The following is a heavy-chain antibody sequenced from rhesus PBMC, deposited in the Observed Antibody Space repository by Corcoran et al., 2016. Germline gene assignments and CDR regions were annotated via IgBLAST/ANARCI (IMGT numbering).Heavy chain of an antibody. V-gene: IGHV4-73*01. CDR3: AREGSGGSSS. D-gene: IGHD4-29*01. CDR1: GGSISGYYY. CDR2: IYGNTASH. J-gene: IGHJ4*01. Sequence: QVKLQQWGEGLVKPSETLSLTCAVYGGSISGYYYWSWIRQPPGKGLEWIGYIYGNTASHNYNPTLKNRVTISKDTSTNQFSLKLSSVTAADPAVYYCAREGSGGSSSWGQGVLVTVSS.